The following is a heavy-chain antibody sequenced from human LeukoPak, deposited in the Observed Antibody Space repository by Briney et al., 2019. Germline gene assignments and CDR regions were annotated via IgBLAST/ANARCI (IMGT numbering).Heavy chain of an antibody. Sequence: PGGSLRLPCAASGFTFSSYGMHWVRQAPGKGLEWVAVISYDGSNKYYADSVKGRFTISRDSAKNSLYLQMNSLRAEDTAVYYCARDHYFDFQPNWFDPWGQGTLVTVSS. D-gene: IGHD3-22*01. CDR3: ARDHYFDFQPNWFDP. CDR2: ISYDGSNK. CDR1: GFTFSSYG. J-gene: IGHJ5*02. V-gene: IGHV3-30*03.